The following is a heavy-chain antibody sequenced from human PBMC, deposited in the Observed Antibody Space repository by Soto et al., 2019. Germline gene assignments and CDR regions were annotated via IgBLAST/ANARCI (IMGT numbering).Heavy chain of an antibody. D-gene: IGHD3-10*01. V-gene: IGHV3-23*01. CDR3: AAQLWFGELLPYYFDY. CDR2: ISGSGGST. CDR1: GFTFSSYA. Sequence: GGSLRLSCAASGFTFSSYAMSWVRQAPGKGLEWVSAISGSGGSTYYADSVKGRFTISRDNSKNTLYLQMNSLRAEDTAVYYCAAQLWFGELLPYYFDYWGQGTLVTVSS. J-gene: IGHJ4*02.